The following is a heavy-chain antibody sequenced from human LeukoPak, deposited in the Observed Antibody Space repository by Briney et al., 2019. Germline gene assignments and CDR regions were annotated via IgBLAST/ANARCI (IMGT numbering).Heavy chain of an antibody. CDR2: ISSSSSYI. J-gene: IGHJ4*02. CDR1: GFTFSSYS. V-gene: IGHV3-21*01. CDR3: ARDKNGSSGYYGY. D-gene: IGHD3-22*01. Sequence: PGGSLRLSCAASGFTFSSYSMNWVRQAPGKGLEWVSSISSSSSYIYYADSVKGRFTISRDNAKNSLYLQMNSLRAEDTAVYYCARDKNGSSGYYGYWGQGTLVTVSS.